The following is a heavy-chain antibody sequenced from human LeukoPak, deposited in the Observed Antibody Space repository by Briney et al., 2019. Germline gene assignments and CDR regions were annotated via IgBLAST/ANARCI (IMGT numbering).Heavy chain of an antibody. CDR1: GFTLSDYY. J-gene: IGHJ4*02. D-gene: IGHD3-9*01. CDR3: ARDISRSPREY. CDR2: ISTTSGFT. V-gene: IGHV3-11*06. Sequence: GGSLRLSCAASGFTLSDYYMSWIRQAPGKGLEWISYISTTSGFTKYADSVKGRFTISRDNAKNTLYLQMNSLGVEDTAVYYCARDISRSPREYWGQGTLVIVSS.